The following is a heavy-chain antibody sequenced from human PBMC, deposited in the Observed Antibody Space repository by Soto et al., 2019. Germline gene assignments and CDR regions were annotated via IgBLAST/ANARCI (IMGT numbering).Heavy chain of an antibody. Sequence: ASVKVSCKASGYTFTGYYMHWVRQAPGQGLEWMGWLNPNSGGRNYGQKFQGRVTMTRDTSISTAYMELRRLISEDTAVYYCARGPGLFLGIGELNFEYSGQGTMVTVSS. CDR1: GYTFTGYY. V-gene: IGHV1-2*02. J-gene: IGHJ4*02. CDR2: LNPNSGGR. CDR3: ARGPGLFLGIGELNFEY. D-gene: IGHD3-10*01.